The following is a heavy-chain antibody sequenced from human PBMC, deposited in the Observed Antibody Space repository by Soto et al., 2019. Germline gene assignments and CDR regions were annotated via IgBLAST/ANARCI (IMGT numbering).Heavy chain of an antibody. D-gene: IGHD3-3*01. Sequence: QVQLVQSGAEVKKPGASVKVSCKASGYTFTSYDINWVRQATGQGLEWMGWMNPNSGNTGYAQKFQGRVTMTRNTSISTAYMELSSLRSEDTAVYYCARGVGYDFWSGYTSYGMDVWGQGTMVTVSS. CDR3: ARGVGYDFWSGYTSYGMDV. J-gene: IGHJ6*02. CDR2: MNPNSGNT. CDR1: GYTFTSYD. V-gene: IGHV1-8*01.